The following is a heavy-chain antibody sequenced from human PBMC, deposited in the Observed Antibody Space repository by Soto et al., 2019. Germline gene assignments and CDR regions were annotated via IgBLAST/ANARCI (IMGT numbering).Heavy chain of an antibody. CDR3: ASGLPGYFDN. J-gene: IGHJ4*02. V-gene: IGHV1-3*01. Sequence: QVQLVQSGAEVKKPGASVKVSCKASGYSFTSYSMHWVRQAPGQRLEWLGWINAGSGYTTYSQKFQGRVTLTRDTPSTSAYMELSSLRSEDTAVYYGASGLPGYFDNWGQGTLVTVSS. D-gene: IGHD4-17*01. CDR1: GYSFTSYS. CDR2: INAGSGYT.